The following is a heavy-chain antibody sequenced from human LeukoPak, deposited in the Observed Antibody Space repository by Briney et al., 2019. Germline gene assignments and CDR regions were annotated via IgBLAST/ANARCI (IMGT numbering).Heavy chain of an antibody. CDR3: ARVFSPSFTSLYYFDY. V-gene: IGHV4-59*08. Sequence: PSETLSLTCTVSGGSISSYYWSWIRQPPGKGLEWIGYIYYSGSTNYNPSLKSRVTISVDTSKNRFSLKLSSVTAADTAVYYCARVFSPSFTSLYYFDYWGQGTLVTVSS. D-gene: IGHD2/OR15-2a*01. J-gene: IGHJ4*02. CDR1: GGSISSYY. CDR2: IYYSGST.